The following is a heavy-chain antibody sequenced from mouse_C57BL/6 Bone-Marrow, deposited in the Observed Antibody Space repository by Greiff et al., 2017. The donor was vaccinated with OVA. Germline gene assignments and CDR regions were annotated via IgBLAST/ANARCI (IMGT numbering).Heavy chain of an antibody. CDR1: GFSFNTYA. V-gene: IGHV10-1*01. CDR2: IRSKSNNYAT. D-gene: IGHD2-10*02. Sequence: EVKLLESGGGLVQPKGSLKLSCAASGFSFNTYAMNWVRQAPGKGLEWVARIRSKSNNYATYYADSVKDRFTISRDDSESMLYLQMNNLKTEDTAMYYCVRRGYGNPFAYWGQGTLVTVSA. CDR3: VRRGYGNPFAY. J-gene: IGHJ3*01.